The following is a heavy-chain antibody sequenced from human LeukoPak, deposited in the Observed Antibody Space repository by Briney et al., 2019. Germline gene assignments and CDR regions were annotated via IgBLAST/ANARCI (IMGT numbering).Heavy chain of an antibody. Sequence: ASVKVSCKASGYTFTGYYMHWVRQAPGQGLEWMGWINPNSGGTNYQGRVTMTRDTSISTAYMELSRLRSDDTAVYYCARNRYYYDSSGRGYFDYWGQGTLVTVSS. J-gene: IGHJ4*02. CDR1: GYTFTGYY. CDR3: ARNRYYYDSSGRGYFDY. CDR2: INPNSGGT. D-gene: IGHD3-22*01. V-gene: IGHV1-2*02.